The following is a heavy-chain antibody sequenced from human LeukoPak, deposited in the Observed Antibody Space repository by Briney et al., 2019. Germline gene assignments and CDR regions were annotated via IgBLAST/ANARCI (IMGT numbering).Heavy chain of an antibody. CDR3: ARDAYSSSPNAIDY. CDR1: GFTFSSYS. J-gene: IGHJ4*02. Sequence: GGSLRLFCAASGFTFSSYSMNWVRQAPGKGLEWVSSISSSSSYIYYADSVKGRFTISRDNAKNSLYLQMNSLRAEDTAVYYCARDAYSSSPNAIDYWGQGTLVTVSS. D-gene: IGHD6-6*01. CDR2: ISSSSSYI. V-gene: IGHV3-21*01.